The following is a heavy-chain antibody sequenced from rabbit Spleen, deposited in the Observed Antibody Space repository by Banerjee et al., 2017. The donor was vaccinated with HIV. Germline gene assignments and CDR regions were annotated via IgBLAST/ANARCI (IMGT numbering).Heavy chain of an antibody. CDR2: IDSGSSGFT. J-gene: IGHJ6*01. CDR1: GVSFSLSSY. CDR3: ARDTSSSFSSYGMDL. D-gene: IGHD1-1*01. Sequence: QSLEESGGDLVKPGASLTLTCTASGVSFSLSSYMCWVRQAPGKGLEWIACIDSGSSGFTYFATWAIGRFTCSKPSSTTVTLQMTRLTGADTATYFCARDTSSSFSSYGMDLWGPGTLVTVS. V-gene: IGHV1S40*01.